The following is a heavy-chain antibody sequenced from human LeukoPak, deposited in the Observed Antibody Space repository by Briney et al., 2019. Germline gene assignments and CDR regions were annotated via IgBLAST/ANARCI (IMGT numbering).Heavy chain of an antibody. V-gene: IGHV4-39*01. CDR3: ARHQGWLQEGVLDY. J-gene: IGHJ4*02. CDR1: GGSISSSSYY. CDR2: IYYSGST. D-gene: IGHD5-24*01. Sequence: KSSETLSLTCTVSGGSISSSSYYWGWIRQPPGKGLEWIGSIYYSGSTYYNPSLKSRVTISVDTSKNQFSLKLSSVTAADTAVYYCARHQGWLQEGVLDYWGQGTLVTVSS.